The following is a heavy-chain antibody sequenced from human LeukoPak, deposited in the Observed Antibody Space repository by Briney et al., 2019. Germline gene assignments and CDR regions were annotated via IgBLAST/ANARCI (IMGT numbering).Heavy chain of an antibody. D-gene: IGHD6-13*01. Sequence: ASVRVSCKASGGTFSSYAISWVRQAPGQGLEWMGGIIPIFGTANYAQKFQGRVTITTDESTSTAYMELSSLRSEDTAVYYCARSPNLAAARDYYYYYMDVWGKGTTVTVSS. J-gene: IGHJ6*03. CDR2: IIPIFGTA. V-gene: IGHV1-69*05. CDR3: ARSPNLAAARDYYYYYMDV. CDR1: GGTFSSYA.